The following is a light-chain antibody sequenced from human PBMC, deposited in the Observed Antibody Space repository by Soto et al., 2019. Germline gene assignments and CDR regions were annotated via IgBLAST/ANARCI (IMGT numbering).Light chain of an antibody. Sequence: QSALTQPASVSGSPGQSITISCTGTSSDVGSYNLVSWYQQHPGKAPKLMIYEVSKRPSGVSNRFSGSKSGNTASLTISGLQAEDEADYYCCSYAGSSTLVFGTATKVTVL. V-gene: IGLV2-23*02. J-gene: IGLJ1*01. CDR3: CSYAGSSTLV. CDR2: EVS. CDR1: SSDVGSYNL.